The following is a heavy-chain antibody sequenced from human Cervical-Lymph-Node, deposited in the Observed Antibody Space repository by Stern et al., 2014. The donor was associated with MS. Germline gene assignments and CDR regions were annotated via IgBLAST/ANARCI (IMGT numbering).Heavy chain of an antibody. V-gene: IGHV1-2*06. Sequence: QVQLVESGAEMKRPGTSMKVSCKASGYTLTEFYMHWVRQAPGQGLQWMGRINPKTGGANYTEAFQGRVTMARDTSISTGYMVLSSLRSDDTAVYYCAREIHPAITFDIWGQGTVVTVSS. CDR3: AREIHPAITFDI. J-gene: IGHJ3*02. D-gene: IGHD2-21*01. CDR1: GYTLTEFY. CDR2: INPKTGGA.